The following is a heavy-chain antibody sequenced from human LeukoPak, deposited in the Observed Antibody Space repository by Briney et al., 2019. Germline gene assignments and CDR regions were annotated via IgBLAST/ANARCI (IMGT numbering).Heavy chain of an antibody. Sequence: PGGSLRPSCAASGFTFSSYWMSWVRQAPGKGLEWVANIKQDGSEKYYVDSVKGRFTISRDNAKNSLYLQMNSLRAEDTAVYYCARIVRAAIAGGDAFDIWGQGTMVTVSS. CDR3: ARIVRAAIAGGDAFDI. V-gene: IGHV3-7*01. D-gene: IGHD2-2*02. J-gene: IGHJ3*02. CDR2: IKQDGSEK. CDR1: GFTFSSYW.